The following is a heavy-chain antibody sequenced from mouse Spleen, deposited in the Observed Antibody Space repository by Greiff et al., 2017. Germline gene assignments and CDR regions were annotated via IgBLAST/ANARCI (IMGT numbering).Heavy chain of an antibody. J-gene: IGHJ1*01. Sequence: QVQLQQSGAELVKPGASVKLSCKASGYTFTSYWMHWVKQRPGQGLEWIGMIHPNSGSTNYNEKFKSKATLTVDKSSSTAYMQLSSLTSEDSAVYYCARYGDYGSSYWYFDVWGAGTTVTVSS. V-gene: IGHV1-64*01. CDR3: ARYGDYGSSYWYFDV. CDR2: IHPNSGST. D-gene: IGHD1-1*01. CDR1: GYTFTSYW.